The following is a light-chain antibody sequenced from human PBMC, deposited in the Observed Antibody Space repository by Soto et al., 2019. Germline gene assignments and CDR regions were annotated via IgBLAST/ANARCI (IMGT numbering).Light chain of an antibody. V-gene: IGKV1-39*01. CDR2: AAS. CDR3: QQSYSTPRT. Sequence: DIQMTQSPSSLSASVGDRVTITCRASQIISSYLNWYQQKPGKAPKLLIYAASSLQSGVPSRFSGSGSGTDFTLTISSLQPEDLAIYFCQQSYSTPRTFGQGTKVDIK. CDR1: QIISSY. J-gene: IGKJ1*01.